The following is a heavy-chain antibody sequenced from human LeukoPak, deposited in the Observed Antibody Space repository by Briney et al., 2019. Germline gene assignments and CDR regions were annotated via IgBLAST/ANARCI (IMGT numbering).Heavy chain of an antibody. D-gene: IGHD1-26*01. Sequence: GGSLRLSCAASGFTFSSYSMNWVRQAPGKGLEWVSSISSSSYIYYADSVKGRFTISRDNAKNSLYLQMNSLRAEDTTIYYCARDIGVGANDYWGQGTLVTVSS. J-gene: IGHJ4*02. CDR1: GFTFSSYS. V-gene: IGHV3-21*01. CDR2: ISSSSYI. CDR3: ARDIGVGANDY.